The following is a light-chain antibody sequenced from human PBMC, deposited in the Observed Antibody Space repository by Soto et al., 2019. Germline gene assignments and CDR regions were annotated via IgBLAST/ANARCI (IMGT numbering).Light chain of an antibody. CDR3: AAWDDSLSVPV. Sequence: QSVLTQPPSASGTPGQRVTISCSGSSSNIGSNYVYWYQQLPGTAPKLLIYRNNQRHSGVPDRFSGSKSGTSASLAISGLRSEDEADYYCAAWDDSLSVPVFGGGTKLTVL. CDR1: SSNIGSNY. CDR2: RNN. V-gene: IGLV1-47*01. J-gene: IGLJ2*01.